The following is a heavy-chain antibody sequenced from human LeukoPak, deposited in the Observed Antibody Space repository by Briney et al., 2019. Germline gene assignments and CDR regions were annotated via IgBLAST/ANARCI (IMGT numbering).Heavy chain of an antibody. CDR1: GLTFSRYA. CDR3: APSPYDYVWGIYR. V-gene: IGHV3-23*01. CDR2: ISKTAVST. J-gene: IGHJ4*02. D-gene: IGHD3-16*02. Sequence: SGGSLRLSCAASGLTFSRYAMSWVRQAPGKGLEWVSSISKTAVSTYYADFVEGRFTISRDNTKNTLSLQMNSLRDDDTAVYYCAPSPYDYVWGIYRWGRGTLVTVSS.